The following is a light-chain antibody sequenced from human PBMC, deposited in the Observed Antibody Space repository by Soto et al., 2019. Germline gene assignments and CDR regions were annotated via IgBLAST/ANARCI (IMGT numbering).Light chain of an antibody. CDR3: QQYSNWPIT. CDR1: QSVGSN. J-gene: IGKJ5*01. CDR2: GAS. V-gene: IGKV3-15*01. Sequence: EIILTQSPATLSLSPGEITTLSCRTSQSVGSNLAWYQQKPGQATRLFIYGASTRATGIPPRFSGSGSGTEFTPTISSLQSEDFAVYYCQQYSNWPITFGQGTRLEIK.